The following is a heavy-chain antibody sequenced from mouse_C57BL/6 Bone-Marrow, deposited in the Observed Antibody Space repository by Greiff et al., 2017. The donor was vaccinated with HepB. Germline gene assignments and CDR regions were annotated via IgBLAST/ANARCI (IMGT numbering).Heavy chain of an antibody. CDR2: IRNKANNHAT. Sequence: EVQVVESGGGLVQPGGSMKLSCAASGFTFSDAWMDWVRQSPEKGLEWVAEIRNKANNHATYYAESVKGRFTISRDDSKSSVYLQMNSLSAEDTGIYYCTGRRRGPYWDRNVDMFAYWGQGTLVTVSA. J-gene: IGHJ3*01. CDR1: GFTFSDAW. V-gene: IGHV6-6*01. D-gene: IGHD4-1*01. CDR3: TGRRRGPYWDRNVDMFAY.